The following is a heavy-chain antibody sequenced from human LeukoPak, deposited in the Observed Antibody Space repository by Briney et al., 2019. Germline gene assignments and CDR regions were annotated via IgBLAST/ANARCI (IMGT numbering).Heavy chain of an antibody. V-gene: IGHV4-39*02. CDR1: GGSISSSSYY. Sequence: SETLSLTCTVSGGSISSSSYYCGWIRQPPGKGLEWIGSIYYSGSTYYNPSLKSRVTISVDTSKNQFSLKLSSVTAADTAVYYCAREKLRSWFDPWGQGTLVTVSS. CDR3: AREKLRSWFDP. D-gene: IGHD4-17*01. CDR2: IYYSGST. J-gene: IGHJ5*02.